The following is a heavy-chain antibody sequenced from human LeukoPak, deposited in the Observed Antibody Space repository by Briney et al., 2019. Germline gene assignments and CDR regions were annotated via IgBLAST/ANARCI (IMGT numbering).Heavy chain of an antibody. J-gene: IGHJ4*02. D-gene: IGHD1-26*01. V-gene: IGHV4-34*01. Sequence: SETLSLTCAVYGGSFSGYYWSWIRQPPGKGLGWIGEINHSGSTNYNPSLKSRVTISVDTSKNQFSLKLSSVTAADTAVYYCARSPGALFDYWGQGTLVTVSS. CDR2: INHSGST. CDR3: ARSPGALFDY. CDR1: GGSFSGYY.